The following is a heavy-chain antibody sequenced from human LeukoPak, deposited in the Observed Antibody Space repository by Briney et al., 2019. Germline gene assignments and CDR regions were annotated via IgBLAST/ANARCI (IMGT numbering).Heavy chain of an antibody. V-gene: IGHV3-66*01. J-gene: IGHJ4*02. Sequence: GGSLRLSCPASGFTVSSNYMSWVRQAPGKGLEWVSAIYTGGSTYYAGSVKGRFTISRDNSKNTLYLQMNSLRAEDTAVYYCARNLYYYDSSGYYYYWGQGTLVTVSS. D-gene: IGHD3-22*01. CDR2: IYTGGST. CDR3: ARNLYYYDSSGYYYY. CDR1: GFTVSSNY.